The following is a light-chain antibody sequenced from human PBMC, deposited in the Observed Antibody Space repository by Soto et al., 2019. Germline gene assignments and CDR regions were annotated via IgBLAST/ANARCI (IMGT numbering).Light chain of an antibody. J-gene: IGKJ4*01. V-gene: IGKV3-15*01. CDR1: QSVSSN. CDR3: QQYNSWPLT. CDR2: GAS. Sequence: EIVMTQSPATLSVSPGERATLSCRASQSVSSNLAWYQQKPGQAPRLLIYGASTRATAIPARFSGSGSGTELTLTISRLQSEDFAVYYCQQYNSWPLTFGGVTKVEI.